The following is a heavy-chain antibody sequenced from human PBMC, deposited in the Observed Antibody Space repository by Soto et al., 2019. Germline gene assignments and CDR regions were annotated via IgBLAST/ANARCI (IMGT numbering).Heavy chain of an antibody. CDR1: GGSISSYY. CDR2: IYFRGTT. V-gene: IGHV4-59*01. CDR3: ARMNYYDTSGYPFDY. J-gene: IGHJ4*02. Sequence: SETLSRTCTVSGGSISSYYWSWVRQPPGKGLEWIGYIYFRGTTNYNPSLKSRVTMSADTSKNQFSLKLNSVTAADTAVYYCARMNYYDTSGYPFDYWGQGMMVTVSS. D-gene: IGHD3-22*01.